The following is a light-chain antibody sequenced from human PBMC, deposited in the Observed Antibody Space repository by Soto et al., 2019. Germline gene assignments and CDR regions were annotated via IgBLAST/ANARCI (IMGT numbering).Light chain of an antibody. V-gene: IGKV3-15*01. CDR3: QQYNTWTWT. J-gene: IGKJ1*01. CDR1: QSVGTN. CDR2: GAS. Sequence: EIVMTQSPATLSMSPGERATLSCRASQSVGTNVAWFQQKPGQPPRLLMYGASTWASGIPVRFSGSGSGTDFTLTISSLQSEDFAIYYWQQYNTWTWTCGQGTKVEVK.